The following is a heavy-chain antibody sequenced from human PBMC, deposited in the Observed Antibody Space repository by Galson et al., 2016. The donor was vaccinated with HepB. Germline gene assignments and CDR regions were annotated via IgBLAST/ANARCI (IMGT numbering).Heavy chain of an antibody. J-gene: IGHJ6*02. CDR1: GFTFSTYA. CDR3: VEQRKGAPYGMDV. CDR2: ISGSGVNA. V-gene: IGHV3-23*01. Sequence: SLRLSCAASGFTFSTYAMSWVRQAPGKGLEWVSAISGSGVNAHYADSVKGRFTISRDNSKNTLYLQMNSLRAEDTAVYYCVEQRKGAPYGMDVWGQGTTVTVAS. D-gene: IGHD1/OR15-1a*01.